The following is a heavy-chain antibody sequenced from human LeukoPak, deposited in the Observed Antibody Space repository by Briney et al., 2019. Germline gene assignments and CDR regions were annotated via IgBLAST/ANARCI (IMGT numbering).Heavy chain of an antibody. J-gene: IGHJ4*02. Sequence: SETLSLTCTVSGGSISTYYWSWIRQPPGKGLEWIGYIDYSGATNYNPSLKSRVTMSVDTSKHQFSLKLSSVTAADTAVYYCARDGPGYSSSWYYFDYWGQGTLVTVSS. V-gene: IGHV4-59*01. CDR3: ARDGPGYSSSWYYFDY. D-gene: IGHD6-13*01. CDR2: IDYSGAT. CDR1: GGSISTYY.